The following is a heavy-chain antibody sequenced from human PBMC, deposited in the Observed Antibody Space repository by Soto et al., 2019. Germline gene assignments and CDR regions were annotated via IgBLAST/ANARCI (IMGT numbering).Heavy chain of an antibody. Sequence: PSETLSLTCRVSGGSINSSSYFWGWVRQPPGKGLEWIGSIYYSGSTYYNPSLRSRVTISVDTSKNQFFLKLSSVTAADTAVFYCARHYSSGSRNWFDPWGQGTLVTVSS. CDR2: IYYSGST. CDR3: ARHYSSGSRNWFDP. CDR1: GGSINSSSYF. V-gene: IGHV4-39*01. D-gene: IGHD6-19*01. J-gene: IGHJ5*02.